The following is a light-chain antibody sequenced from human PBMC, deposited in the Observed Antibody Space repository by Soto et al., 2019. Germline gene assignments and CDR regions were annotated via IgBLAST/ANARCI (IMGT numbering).Light chain of an antibody. CDR1: SSNIGRHT. CDR3: AAWDDSLNGHV. V-gene: IGLV1-44*01. Sequence: QAVVTQPPSASGTPGQRVTISCSGGSSNIGRHTVNWYQQLPGTAPKLLIQSSDKRPSGVPDRFSGSTSGTSGSLAISGLQSEDEADYYCAAWDDSLNGHVFGTGTKVTVL. CDR2: SSD. J-gene: IGLJ1*01.